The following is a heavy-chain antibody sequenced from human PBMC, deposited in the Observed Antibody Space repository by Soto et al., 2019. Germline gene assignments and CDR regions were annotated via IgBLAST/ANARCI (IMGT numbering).Heavy chain of an antibody. CDR1: GGSISSGGYS. V-gene: IGHV4-30-2*01. D-gene: IGHD4-17*01. Sequence: QLQLQESGSGLVKPSQTLSLTCAVSGGSISSGGYSWSWIRQPPGKGLECIGYIYDSGFTYYNPSLKSRVTISVDRSKNQFSMKLSSVTAADTAVYYCARAHYGDFGYGMDVWGQGTTVTVSS. J-gene: IGHJ6*02. CDR2: IYDSGFT. CDR3: ARAHYGDFGYGMDV.